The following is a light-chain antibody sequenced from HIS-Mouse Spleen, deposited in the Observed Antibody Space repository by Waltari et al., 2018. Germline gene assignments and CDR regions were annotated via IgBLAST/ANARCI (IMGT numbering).Light chain of an antibody. CDR3: QQYDNLP. Sequence: DIQMTQSPSSLSASVGDRVTITCQASQDISNYLNLYQQNTGKGPKLLIYDASNLETGVPSRFSGSGSGTDFTFTISSLQPEDIATYYCQQYDNLPFGGGTKVEIK. J-gene: IGKJ4*01. V-gene: IGKV1-33*01. CDR1: QDISNY. CDR2: DAS.